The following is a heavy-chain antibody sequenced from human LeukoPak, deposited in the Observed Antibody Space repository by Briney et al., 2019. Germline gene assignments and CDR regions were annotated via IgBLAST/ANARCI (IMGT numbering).Heavy chain of an antibody. D-gene: IGHD6-6*01. Sequence: PSETLSLTCTVSGGSISSSSYYWSWIRQPPGKGLEWIGFIYYTGSTNYNPSLKSRVTISVDTSKNQFSLKLSSVTAADTAVYYCAGYSSSSLYYYYGMDVWGQGTTVTVSS. CDR3: AGYSSSSLYYYYGMDV. J-gene: IGHJ6*02. CDR2: IYYTGST. V-gene: IGHV4-61*05. CDR1: GGSISSSSYY.